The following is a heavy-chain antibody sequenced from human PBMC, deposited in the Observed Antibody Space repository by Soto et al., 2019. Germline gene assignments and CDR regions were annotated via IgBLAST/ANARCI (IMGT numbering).Heavy chain of an antibody. D-gene: IGHD3-3*01. CDR1: GGSISSSSYY. J-gene: IGHJ6*02. Sequence: PSETLSLTCTVSGGSISSSSYYWGWIRQPPGKGLEWIGSIYYSGSTYYNPSLKSRVTISVDTSKNQFSLKLSSVTAADTAVYYCARGNTYYDFWSGYFGELSGYYYYYGMDVWGQGTTVTVSS. CDR3: ARGNTYYDFWSGYFGELSGYYYYYGMDV. V-gene: IGHV4-39*01. CDR2: IYYSGST.